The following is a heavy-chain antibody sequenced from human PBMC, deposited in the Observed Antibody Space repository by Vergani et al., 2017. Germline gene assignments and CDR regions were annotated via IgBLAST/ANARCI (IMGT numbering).Heavy chain of an antibody. D-gene: IGHD6-6*01. Sequence: QVQLVESGGGVVQPGRSLRLSCAASGFTFSSYGMHWVRQAPGKGLEWVAVIWYDGSNKYYADSVKGRFTISRDNSKNTLYLQMNSLRAEDTAVYYCARDSARIAARPDYYMDVWGKGTTVTVSS. CDR1: GFTFSSYG. J-gene: IGHJ6*03. CDR2: IWYDGSNK. V-gene: IGHV3-33*01. CDR3: ARDSARIAARPDYYMDV.